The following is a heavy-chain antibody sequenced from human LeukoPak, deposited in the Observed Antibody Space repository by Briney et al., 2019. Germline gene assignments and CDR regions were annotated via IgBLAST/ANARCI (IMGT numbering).Heavy chain of an antibody. CDR1: GFSFSSYA. D-gene: IGHD2-2*01. Sequence: GGSLSLSCAASGFSFSSYAMSWVRQTPERGLEWVSSISTRGASTYYADSVKGRFTVSRDNSKDTLYLQMNSLTAEDTALYYCTSFCDYWGEGILVTVSS. V-gene: IGHV3-23*01. J-gene: IGHJ4*02. CDR2: ISTRGAST. CDR3: TSFCDY.